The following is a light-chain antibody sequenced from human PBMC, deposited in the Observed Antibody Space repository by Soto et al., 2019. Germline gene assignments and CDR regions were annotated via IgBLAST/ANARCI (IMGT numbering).Light chain of an antibody. CDR2: AAS. V-gene: IGKV1-39*01. CDR3: QQSYSTPIT. Sequence: DIRMTQSPSPLSASVGDRVTITCRASQGISSDLSWYQQKPWKAPKFLIYAASSLQRGVPSRFSGSGSGTDFTLTISSLQPEDFASYYCQQSYSTPITFGRGTRLEIK. J-gene: IGKJ5*01. CDR1: QGISSD.